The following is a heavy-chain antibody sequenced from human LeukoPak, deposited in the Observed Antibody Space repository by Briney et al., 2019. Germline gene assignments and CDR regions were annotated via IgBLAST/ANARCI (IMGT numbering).Heavy chain of an antibody. CDR3: ARDRYYGSGIFGLFDY. CDR2: INAGNGNT. Sequence: ASVKVSCKASGYTFTSYAIHWVRQAPGQRLEWMGWINAGNGNTKYPQKFQGRVTITRDTSASTAYMELSSLRSEDTAVYYCARDRYYGSGIFGLFDYWGQGTLVTVSS. CDR1: GYTFTSYA. D-gene: IGHD3-10*01. V-gene: IGHV1-3*01. J-gene: IGHJ4*02.